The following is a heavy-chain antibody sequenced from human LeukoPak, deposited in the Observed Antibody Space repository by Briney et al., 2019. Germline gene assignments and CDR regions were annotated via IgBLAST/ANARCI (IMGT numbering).Heavy chain of an antibody. D-gene: IGHD3-10*01. CDR3: ARGRSLNYYGQDY. Sequence: ASVKVSCKASGYTFTVYYMYWLRQAPGQGLEWMGWINPTSGDTNYAEKFQGGVSMTRDTSISTAYMEMTRLRSDDTAVYYCARGRSLNYYGQDYWGQGTLVTVSS. V-gene: IGHV1-2*02. CDR1: GYTFTVYY. CDR2: INPTSGDT. J-gene: IGHJ4*02.